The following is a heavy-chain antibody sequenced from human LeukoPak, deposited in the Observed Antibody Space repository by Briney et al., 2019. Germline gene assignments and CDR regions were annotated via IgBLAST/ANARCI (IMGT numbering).Heavy chain of an antibody. Sequence: AGGSLRLSCAASGFTFSSYAMSWVRQAPGEGLEWVSTISGSGGSTYYADSVKGRFTISRGISKNTLYLQMNSLRAEDTAVYYCAKAQNYGDYGRSGGGVDYWGQGTLVTVSS. D-gene: IGHD4-17*01. J-gene: IGHJ4*02. CDR3: AKAQNYGDYGRSGGGVDY. CDR1: GFTFSSYA. CDR2: ISGSGGST. V-gene: IGHV3-23*01.